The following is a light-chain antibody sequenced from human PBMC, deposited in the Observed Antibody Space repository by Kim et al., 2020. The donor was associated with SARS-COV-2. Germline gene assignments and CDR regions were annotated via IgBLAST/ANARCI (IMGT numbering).Light chain of an antibody. CDR2: GAS. J-gene: IGKJ3*01. CDR1: QTVNNNY. V-gene: IGKV3-20*01. CDR3: QHFGRSIWT. Sequence: EVVLTQSPGTLSLSPGERATLSCRASQTVNNNYLTWYQQKPGQAPRVLIHGASSRATGIPDRFSGSGSGTDFTLTISRLEPEDSAVYYCQHFGRSIWTFGPGTKVDIK.